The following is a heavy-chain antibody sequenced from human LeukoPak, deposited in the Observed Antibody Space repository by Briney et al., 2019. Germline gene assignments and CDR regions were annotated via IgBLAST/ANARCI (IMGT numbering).Heavy chain of an antibody. CDR3: AKVGGGYQLLYDYFDY. D-gene: IGHD2-2*02. J-gene: IGHJ4*02. CDR1: GFTFSSNA. CDR2: ISGSGGST. Sequence: GGSLRLSCAASGFTFSSNAMSWVRQAPGKGLEWVSAISGSGGSTYYADSVKGRFTISGDNSKNTLYLQMNSLRAEDTAVYYCAKVGGGYQLLYDYFDYWGQGTLVTVSS. V-gene: IGHV3-23*01.